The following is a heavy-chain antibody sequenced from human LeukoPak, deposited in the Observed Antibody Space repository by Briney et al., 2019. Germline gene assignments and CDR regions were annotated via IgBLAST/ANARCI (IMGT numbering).Heavy chain of an antibody. V-gene: IGHV4-39*07. CDR3: ASGVHCSGGSCYSGAFDI. CDR1: GGSISSSPYY. D-gene: IGHD2-15*01. CDR2: MYYSGDS. J-gene: IGHJ3*02. Sequence: SETLSLTCTVSGGSISSSPYYWGWIRRPPGKGLEWIVSMYYSGDSYYNTSLKSRVTVSVDTSKNQFSLKLTSVTAADTAVYYCASGVHCSGGSCYSGAFDIWGQGTMVTVSS.